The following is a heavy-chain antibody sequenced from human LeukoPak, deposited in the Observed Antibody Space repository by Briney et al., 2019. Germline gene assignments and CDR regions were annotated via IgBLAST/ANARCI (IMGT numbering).Heavy chain of an antibody. CDR3: AREDGDYGYFDY. CDR2: IYYSGST. Sequence: SETLSLTCTVSGGSISSGGYYWSWIRQHPGKGVEWIGYIYYSGSTYYNPSLKSRVTISVDTSKNQFSLKLSSVTAADTAVYYCAREDGDYGYFDYWGQGTLVTVSS. V-gene: IGHV4-31*03. CDR1: GGSISSGGYY. J-gene: IGHJ4*02. D-gene: IGHD4-17*01.